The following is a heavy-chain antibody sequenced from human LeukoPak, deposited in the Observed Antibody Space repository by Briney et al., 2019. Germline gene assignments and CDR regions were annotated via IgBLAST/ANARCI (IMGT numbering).Heavy chain of an antibody. CDR3: SVRSDSHSIY. V-gene: IGHV3-7*01. D-gene: IGHD4-11*01. CDR2: IKPDGTDK. J-gene: IGHJ4*02. CDR1: RFTIYNFW. Sequence: GGSLRLYCAGSRFTIYNFWLNRVRQTPGKGLEWLANIKPDGTDKVYIDSVKGRFTISRDNAKNSVYLRLNSLTAEDTVVYYCSVRSDSHSIYWGQGTLVTVSS.